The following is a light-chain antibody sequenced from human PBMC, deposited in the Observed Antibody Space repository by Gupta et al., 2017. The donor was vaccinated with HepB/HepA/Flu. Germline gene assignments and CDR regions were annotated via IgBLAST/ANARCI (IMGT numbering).Light chain of an antibody. V-gene: IGKV3-11*01. CDR2: DTS. CDR1: QSGSTY. J-gene: IGKJ4*01. Sequence: EIVLTQSPATLSLSAGERATLSCRASQSGSTYLAWYQQKPGQAPRLIIYDTSNRATGIPARFSGGGYVKDFTLTSSSREYEDFAVYYGQQRSKWITFGGGSKVEIK. CDR3: QQRSKWIT.